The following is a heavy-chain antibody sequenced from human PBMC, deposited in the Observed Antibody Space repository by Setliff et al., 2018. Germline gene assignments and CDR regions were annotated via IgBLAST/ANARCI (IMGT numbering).Heavy chain of an antibody. CDR1: GYTFTSYG. V-gene: IGHV1-18*01. CDR3: ARGYYDSYARYYVVGDY. D-gene: IGHD3-22*01. J-gene: IGHJ4*02. Sequence: ASVKVSCKASGYTFTSYGINWVRQAPGQGLEWMGWISTSNGNTNYAQKLQGRVTMTTDTSTSTVYMELSSLRTEDTAVYYCARGYYDSYARYYVVGDYWGQGTPVTVSS. CDR2: ISTSNGNT.